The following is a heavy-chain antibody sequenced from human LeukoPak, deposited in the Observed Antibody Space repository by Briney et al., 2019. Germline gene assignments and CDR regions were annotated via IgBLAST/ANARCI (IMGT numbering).Heavy chain of an antibody. CDR1: GGTFSSYA. Sequence: SVKVSCKASGGTFSSYAISWVRQAPGQGLEWMGGIIPIFGTANYTQKFQGRVTITADESTSTAYMELSSLRSEGTAVYYCARDRNDEAFDIWGQGTMVTVSS. J-gene: IGHJ3*02. D-gene: IGHD1-1*01. CDR3: ARDRNDEAFDI. CDR2: IIPIFGTA. V-gene: IGHV1-69*13.